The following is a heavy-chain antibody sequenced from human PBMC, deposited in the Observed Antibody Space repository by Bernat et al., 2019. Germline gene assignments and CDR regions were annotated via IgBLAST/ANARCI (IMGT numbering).Heavy chain of an antibody. CDR3: ARDGAAGGYDFWSGYHYYYFDY. CDR1: GFTVSSNY. CDR2: IYSGGST. D-gene: IGHD3-3*01. V-gene: IGHV3-66*01. J-gene: IGHJ4*02. Sequence: VQLVESGGGVVQPGRSLRLSCAASGFTVSSNYMSWVRQAPGKGLEWVSVIYSGGSTYYADSVKGRFTISRDNSKNTLYLQMNSLRAEDTAVYYCARDGAAGGYDFWSGYHYYYFDYWGQGTLVTVSS.